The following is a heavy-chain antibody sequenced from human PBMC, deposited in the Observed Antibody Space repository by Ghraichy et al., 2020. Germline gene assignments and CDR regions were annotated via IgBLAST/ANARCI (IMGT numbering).Heavy chain of an antibody. Sequence: GGSLRLSCAASGFTFSYYAMSWVRQAPGKGLEWVSGISGSTGSTYYADSVKGRFTISRDNSKNTLYLQMNSLRADDTAVYSCAKLFQSTTVITTYYYYYGMDVWGQGTTVTVSS. CDR1: GFTFSYYA. CDR2: ISGSTGST. V-gene: IGHV3-23*01. D-gene: IGHD4-17*01. CDR3: AKLFQSTTVITTYYYYYGMDV. J-gene: IGHJ6*02.